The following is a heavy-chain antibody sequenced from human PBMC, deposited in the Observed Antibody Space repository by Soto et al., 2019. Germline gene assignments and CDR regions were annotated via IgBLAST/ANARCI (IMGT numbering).Heavy chain of an antibody. J-gene: IGHJ5*02. CDR2: IIPLFVTT. Sequence: QMQLVQSGAEVRMPGSSVKVSCKASGGTFSTYSINWVRQAPGQGLEWMGGIIPLFVTTNYAQKFKGRVTITADESTSTAYMELSSLRAEDAAVYYCARGATHGSSWYFWFDPWGQGTLVTVSS. V-gene: IGHV1-69*01. CDR3: ARGATHGSSWYFWFDP. CDR1: GGTFSTYS. D-gene: IGHD6-13*01.